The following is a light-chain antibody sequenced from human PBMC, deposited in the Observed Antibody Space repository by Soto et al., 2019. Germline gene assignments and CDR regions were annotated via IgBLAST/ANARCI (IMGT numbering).Light chain of an antibody. CDR1: QSSLYSSNNKNY. CDR2: WAS. Sequence: IGRTQSTDSLAVSLGERATINCKSGQSSLYSSNNKNYLAWYQQKPGQPPKLLIYWASTRESGVPDRFSGSGSGTDFTLTISSLQPEDVAPYYCQNHNIAPLLFAPGTKVDIK. V-gene: IGKV4-1*01. CDR3: QNHNIAPLL. J-gene: IGKJ3*01.